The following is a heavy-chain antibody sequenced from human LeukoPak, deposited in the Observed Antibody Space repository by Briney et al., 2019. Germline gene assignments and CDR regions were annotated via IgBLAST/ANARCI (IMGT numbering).Heavy chain of an antibody. D-gene: IGHD6-19*01. CDR2: IYYSGST. V-gene: IGHV4-31*03. CDR1: GGSISSGGYY. J-gene: IGHJ4*02. CDR3: ARYDLGAVAGTGTFDY. Sequence: PSETLSLTCTVSGGSISSGGYYWSRIRQHPGKGLEWIGYIYYSGSTYYNPSLKSRVTISVDTSKNQFSLKLSSVTAADTAVYYCARYDLGAVAGTGTFDYWGQGTLVTVSS.